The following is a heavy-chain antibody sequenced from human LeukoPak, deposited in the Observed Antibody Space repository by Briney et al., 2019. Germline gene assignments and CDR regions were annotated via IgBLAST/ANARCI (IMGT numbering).Heavy chain of an antibody. V-gene: IGHV4-34*01. CDR2: INHSGST. CDR3: ARGVTMIVVVIRGAFDI. Sequence: SETLSLTCAVYGGSFSGYYWSWIRQPPGKGLEWIGEINHSGSTNYNPSLKSRVTISVDTSKNQSSLKLSSVTAADTAVYYCARGVTMIVVVIRGAFDIWGQGTMVTVSS. CDR1: GGSFSGYY. D-gene: IGHD3-22*01. J-gene: IGHJ3*02.